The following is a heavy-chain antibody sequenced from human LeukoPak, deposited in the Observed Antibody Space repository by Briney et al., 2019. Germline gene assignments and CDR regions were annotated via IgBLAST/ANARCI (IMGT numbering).Heavy chain of an antibody. CDR3: AREVVLSTSAWFEY. D-gene: IGHD3-22*01. V-gene: IGHV3-23*01. Sequence: GGSLRLSCAASGFTFSRYTMGWVRQAPGKGLEWVSDISASGGSTYYADSVKGRFTISRDNAKNSLYLQMNSLGAEDTAVYYCAREVVLSTSAWFEYWGQGTLVTVSS. CDR2: ISASGGST. J-gene: IGHJ4*02. CDR1: GFTFSRYT.